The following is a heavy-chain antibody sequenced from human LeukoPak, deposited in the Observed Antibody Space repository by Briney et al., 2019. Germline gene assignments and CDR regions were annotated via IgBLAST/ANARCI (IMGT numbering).Heavy chain of an antibody. CDR1: GFTFKNAW. CDR3: TKDRPYSGSRNFDY. V-gene: IGHV3-15*01. CDR2: IKSKASGGTI. D-gene: IGHD1-26*01. J-gene: IGHJ4*02. Sequence: GGSLTLSCAPSGFTFKNAWMNWVRQAPGKGPEWVGRIKSKASGGTIDYAAPVKGRFTISRDDSNNVLYLQMNSLKTEDTGVYYCTKDRPYSGSRNFDYWGQGTLVTVSS.